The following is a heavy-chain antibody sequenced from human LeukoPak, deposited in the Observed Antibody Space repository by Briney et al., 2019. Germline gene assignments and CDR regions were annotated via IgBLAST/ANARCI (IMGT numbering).Heavy chain of an antibody. Sequence: GGSLRLSCAASGFTFSSYSMNWVRQAPGKGLEWVSSISSSSSYIYYADSVKGRFTISRGNAKNSLYPQMNSLRAEDTAVYYCARSKYARGALDYWGQGTLVTVSS. V-gene: IGHV3-21*01. CDR2: ISSSSSYI. CDR3: ARSKYARGALDY. J-gene: IGHJ4*02. D-gene: IGHD1-26*01. CDR1: GFTFSSYS.